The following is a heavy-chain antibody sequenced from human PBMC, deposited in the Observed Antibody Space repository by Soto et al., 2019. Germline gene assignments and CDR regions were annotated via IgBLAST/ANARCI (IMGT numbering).Heavy chain of an antibody. Sequence: KASETLSLTCTVFGGSIISGDYYWSGIRQAPGEIRVWIGYIYYSGSTSYNPSLKRRVTRSVDTSKNHISLKLSSVSAADTAVYYCARARYSSSLYYGKDGLGQGTTVTGS. J-gene: IGHJ6*02. V-gene: IGHV4-30-4*01. D-gene: IGHD6-13*01. CDR2: IYYSGST. CDR3: ARARYSSSLYYGKDG. CDR1: GGSIISGDYY.